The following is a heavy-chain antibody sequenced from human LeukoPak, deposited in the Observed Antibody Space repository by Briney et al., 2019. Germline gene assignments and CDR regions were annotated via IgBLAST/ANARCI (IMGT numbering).Heavy chain of an antibody. D-gene: IGHD3-16*01. CDR3: AGGVNPIRGDYYYYYMDV. CDR2: INPNSGGT. CDR1: GYTFTGYY. V-gene: IGHV1-2*02. J-gene: IGHJ6*03. Sequence: ASVKVSCKASGYTFTGYYMHWVRQAPGQGLEWMGWINPNSGGTNYAQKFQGRVTITADESTSTAYMELSSLRSEDTAVYYCAGGVNPIRGDYYYYYMDVWGKGTTVTISS.